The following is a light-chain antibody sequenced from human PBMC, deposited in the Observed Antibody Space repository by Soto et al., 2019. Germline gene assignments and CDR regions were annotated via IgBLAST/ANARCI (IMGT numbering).Light chain of an antibody. CDR3: GSYRARHSRQIV. J-gene: IGLJ1*01. CDR1: SSDVGGYNY. CDR2: DVS. V-gene: IGLV2-14*03. Sequence: QSVLTQPASVSGSPGQSITISCTGTSSDVGGYNYVSWYQHHPGKAPKLIIYDVSNRPSGVSIRFSGSKSDNTASLTISGLQPEDEADYHCGSYRARHSRQIVFRTGTKVTDL.